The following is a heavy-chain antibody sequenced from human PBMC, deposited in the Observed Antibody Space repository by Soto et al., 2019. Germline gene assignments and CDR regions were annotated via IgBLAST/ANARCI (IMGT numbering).Heavy chain of an antibody. V-gene: IGHV3-33*01. D-gene: IGHD2-15*01. CDR3: VRDVGSQGV. J-gene: IGHJ3*01. Sequence: QVQLVESGGGVVQPGRSLRLSCAASGFTFSRYGMHWVRQAPGKGLEWVAVIWYDGSTEYYADSVKGRFTISRDNSKKPVYLQMNSLRVEDTAVYYCVRDVGSQGVWGQGTMVTVSS. CDR2: IWYDGSTE. CDR1: GFTFSRYG.